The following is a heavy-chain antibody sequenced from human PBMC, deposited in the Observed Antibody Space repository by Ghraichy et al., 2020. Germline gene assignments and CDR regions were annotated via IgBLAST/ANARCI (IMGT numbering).Heavy chain of an antibody. CDR1: GFTFSDYY. J-gene: IGHJ6*02. Sequence: GGSLRLSCAASGFTFSDYYMSWIRQAPGKGLEWVSYISSSGSTIYYADSVKGRFTISRDNAKNSLYLQMNSLRAEDTAVYYCARDRRGVSSSSWYAPYYYYGMDVWGQGTTVTVSS. D-gene: IGHD6-13*01. CDR3: ARDRRGVSSSSWYAPYYYYGMDV. V-gene: IGHV3-11*01. CDR2: ISSSGSTI.